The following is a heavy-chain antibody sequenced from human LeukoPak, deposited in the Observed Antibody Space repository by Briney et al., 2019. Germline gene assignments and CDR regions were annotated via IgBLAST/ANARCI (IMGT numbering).Heavy chain of an antibody. J-gene: IGHJ6*03. CDR3: AKDFEDYYDSSGYYNYYYYMDV. CDR2: IRYDGSNK. V-gene: IGHV3-30*02. D-gene: IGHD3-22*01. Sequence: PGGSLRLSCAASGFTFSSYGTHWVRKAPGKGLEGVAFIRYDGSNKYYADSLKGRFTISRDNSKNTLYLQMNSLRAEDTAVYYCAKDFEDYYDSSGYYNYYYYMDVWGKGTTVTVSS. CDR1: GFTFSSYG.